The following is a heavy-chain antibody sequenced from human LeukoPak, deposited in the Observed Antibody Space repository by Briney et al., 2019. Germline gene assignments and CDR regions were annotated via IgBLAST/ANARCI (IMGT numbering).Heavy chain of an antibody. CDR1: GGSISSYY. D-gene: IGHD2-15*01. Sequence: PSETLSLTCTVSGGSISSYYWSWIRQPAGKGLEWIGRIYTSGSTNYNPSLKSRVTMSVDTSKNQFSLKLSSVTAADTAVYYCARDCGGSCPEYYGMDVWGQGTTVTVSS. V-gene: IGHV4-4*07. J-gene: IGHJ6*02. CDR2: IYTSGST. CDR3: ARDCGGSCPEYYGMDV.